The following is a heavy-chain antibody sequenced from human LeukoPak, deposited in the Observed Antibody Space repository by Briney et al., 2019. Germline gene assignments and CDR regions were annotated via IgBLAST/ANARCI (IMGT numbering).Heavy chain of an antibody. CDR1: GGSISSYY. Sequence: SETLSLTCTVSGGSISSYYWSWIRQPAGKGLEWIGRIYSSGSTNYNPSLKSRVTMSVDTSKNQFSLKLSSVTAADTAVYYCAREAYYYDSSGYRKFDYWGQGTLVTVSS. V-gene: IGHV4-4*07. J-gene: IGHJ4*02. CDR3: AREAYYYDSSGYRKFDY. D-gene: IGHD3-22*01. CDR2: IYSSGST.